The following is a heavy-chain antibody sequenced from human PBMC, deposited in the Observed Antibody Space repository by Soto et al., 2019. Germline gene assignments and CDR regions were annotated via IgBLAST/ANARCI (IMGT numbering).Heavy chain of an antibody. Sequence: QVQLVQSGAEVKKPGASVKVSCKASGYTFTSYGISWVRQAPGQGLEWMGWISAYNGNTNYAQKLQGRVTMTTDTSTRGAYMELRGLGSEDAAVYYGAGGGPYYDFWSDQKGLDCGGQGTLVTVSS. J-gene: IGHJ4*02. D-gene: IGHD3-3*01. V-gene: IGHV1-18*01. CDR1: GYTFTSYG. CDR3: AGGGPYYDFWSDQKGLDC. CDR2: ISAYNGNT.